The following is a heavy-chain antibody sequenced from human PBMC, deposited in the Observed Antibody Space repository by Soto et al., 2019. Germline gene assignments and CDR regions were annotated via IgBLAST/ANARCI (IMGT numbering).Heavy chain of an antibody. V-gene: IGHV4-34*01. CDR2: INHSGST. CDR3: ARDAISRLDY. CDR1: GGSFSGYY. J-gene: IGHJ4*02. D-gene: IGHD2-2*01. Sequence: PSETLSLTCAVYGGSFSGYYWSWIRQPPGKGLEWIGEINHSGSTNYNPSLKSRVTISVDTSKNQFSLKLSPVTAADTAVYYCARDAISRLDYWGQGTLVTVSS.